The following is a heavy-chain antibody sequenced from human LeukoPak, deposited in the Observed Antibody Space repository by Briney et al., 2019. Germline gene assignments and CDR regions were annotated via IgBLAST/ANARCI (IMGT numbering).Heavy chain of an antibody. V-gene: IGHV4-4*09. CDR2: IYHSETT. Sequence: SETLSLTCTISGASVSRYYWSWIRQPPGKGLEWIGYIYHSETTNYNPSLKSRVSISVDTSKNQLSLKLSSVTAADTAVYYCARNSGNHYYYHMDVWGKGTTVTVSS. CDR3: ARNSGNHYYYHMDV. CDR1: GASVSRYY. J-gene: IGHJ6*03.